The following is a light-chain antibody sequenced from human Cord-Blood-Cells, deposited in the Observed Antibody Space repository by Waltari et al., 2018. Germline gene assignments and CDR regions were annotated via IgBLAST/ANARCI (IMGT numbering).Light chain of an antibody. V-gene: IGKV1-5*03. Sequence: DIQMTQSPSPPSASFRDRITITCRASQSISSWLAWYQQKPGKAPKLLIYKASSLESGVPSRFSGSGSGTEFTLTISSLQPDDFATYYCQQYNSYSTFGQGTKVEIK. CDR1: QSISSW. CDR2: KAS. CDR3: QQYNSYST. J-gene: IGKJ1*01.